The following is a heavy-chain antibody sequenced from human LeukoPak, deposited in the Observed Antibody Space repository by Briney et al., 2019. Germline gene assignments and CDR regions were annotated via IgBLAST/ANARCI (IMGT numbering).Heavy chain of an antibody. CDR2: ISGSGDST. CDR1: GFTFSSYA. J-gene: IGHJ4*02. CDR3: AKDRVRGEYYFDY. V-gene: IGHV3-23*01. D-gene: IGHD3-10*01. Sequence: GGSLRLSCAASGFTFSSYAMSWVRQAPGRGLEWVSGISGSGDSTNYADSVKGRCTISRDNSKNTLYLQMNSLRGEDTAVYYCAKDRVRGEYYFDYWGQGTLVTVSS.